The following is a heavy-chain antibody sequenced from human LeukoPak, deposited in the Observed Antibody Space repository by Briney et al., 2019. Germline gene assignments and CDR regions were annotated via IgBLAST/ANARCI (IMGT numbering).Heavy chain of an antibody. CDR2: IYYSGST. CDR3: ARERYYDSSGYIFDI. CDR1: GGSISSSSYY. D-gene: IGHD3-22*01. Sequence: PSETLSLTCTVSGGSISSSSYYWGWIRQPPGKGLEWIGSIYYSGSTYYNPSLKSRVTISVDKSKNQFSLKLSSVTAADTAVYYCARERYYDSSGYIFDIWGQGTTVTVSS. J-gene: IGHJ3*02. V-gene: IGHV4-39*07.